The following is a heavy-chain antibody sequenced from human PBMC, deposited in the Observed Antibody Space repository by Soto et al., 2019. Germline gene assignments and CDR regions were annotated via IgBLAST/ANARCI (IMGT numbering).Heavy chain of an antibody. D-gene: IGHD6-19*01. CDR2: IYYGGST. Sequence: PSETLSLTCIVSGGSISSSNYHWGWIRQPPGKGLEWIGTIYYGGSTFYTPSLRSRVTISLDTSKDQFSLNLSSVTAADTAIYYCAKYTSGSMVDYWGQGTLVTVSS. CDR1: GGSISSSNYH. CDR3: AKYTSGSMVDY. J-gene: IGHJ4*02. V-gene: IGHV4-39*01.